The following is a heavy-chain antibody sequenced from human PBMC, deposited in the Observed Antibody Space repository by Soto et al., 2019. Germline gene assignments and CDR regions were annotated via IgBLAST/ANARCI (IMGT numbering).Heavy chain of an antibody. CDR1: GFTFSSYG. CDR2: IWYDGSNK. CDR3: ARGSVAGTIDY. J-gene: IGHJ4*02. Sequence: QVQLVESGGGVVQPGRSLRLSCAASGFTFSSYGMHWVRQAPGKGLEWVAVIWYDGSNKYYADSLKGRFTISRDNSKNTLYLQMNSLRAEDTAVYYCARGSVAGTIDYWGQGTLVTVSS. D-gene: IGHD6-19*01. V-gene: IGHV3-33*01.